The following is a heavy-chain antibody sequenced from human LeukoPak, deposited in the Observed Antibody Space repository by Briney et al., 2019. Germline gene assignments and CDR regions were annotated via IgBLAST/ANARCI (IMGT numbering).Heavy chain of an antibody. CDR1: GFTFSSYW. D-gene: IGHD2-15*01. CDR2: IKEDGSEK. V-gene: IGHV3-7*01. Sequence: GGSLRLSCAASGFTFSSYWMSWVRQAPGKGLEWVAKIKEDGSEKYYVDSVKGRFTISRDNAKNSLYLQMNSLRAEDTAVYYCARAPNYCSGGSCYDYWGQGTLVTVSS. CDR3: ARAPNYCSGGSCYDY. J-gene: IGHJ4*02.